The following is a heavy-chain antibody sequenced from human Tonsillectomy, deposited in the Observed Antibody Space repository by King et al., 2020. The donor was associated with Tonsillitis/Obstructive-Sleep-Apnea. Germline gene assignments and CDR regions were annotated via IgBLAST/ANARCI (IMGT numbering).Heavy chain of an antibody. CDR1: GGSFSDSY. Sequence: VQLQQWGAGLLKPSETLSLTCAVYGGSFSDSYWTWVRQPPGKGLEWVGEVTHTGSTNYSPSLKSRVTISVDTSKNQFSLKLRSVTVADTAVYYCARGHLETFPDYYFYYYMDVWGKGTTVTVSS. CDR2: VTHTGST. J-gene: IGHJ6*03. V-gene: IGHV4-34*01. CDR3: ARGHLETFPDYYFYYYMDV. D-gene: IGHD1-14*01.